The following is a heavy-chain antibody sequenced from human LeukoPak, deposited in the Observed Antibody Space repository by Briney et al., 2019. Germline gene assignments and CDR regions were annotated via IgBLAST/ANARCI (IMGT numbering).Heavy chain of an antibody. V-gene: IGHV3-48*01. J-gene: IGHJ4*02. Sequence: GGSLRLSCAASGFTFSSYSMNWVRQAPGKGLEWVSYISSSSSTIYYADSVKGRFTISRDNAKNSLYLQMNSLRAEDTAVYYCAGSDCDPELHYFDYWGQGTLVTVSS. CDR3: AGSDCDPELHYFDY. CDR1: GFTFSSYS. CDR2: ISSSSSTI. D-gene: IGHD3/OR15-3a*01.